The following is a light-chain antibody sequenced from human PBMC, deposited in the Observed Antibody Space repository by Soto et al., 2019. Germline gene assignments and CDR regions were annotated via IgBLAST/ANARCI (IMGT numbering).Light chain of an antibody. Sequence: EIVMTQSPATPSVSPGERATLSCRASQSVSSNLAWYQQKPGQAPRLLIYGASTRATGIPARFSGSGSGTEFTLTISSLQSEDFAVYYFQQYNNWPPPYTFGQGTKLEIK. CDR2: GAS. V-gene: IGKV3-15*01. CDR3: QQYNNWPPPYT. J-gene: IGKJ2*01. CDR1: QSVSSN.